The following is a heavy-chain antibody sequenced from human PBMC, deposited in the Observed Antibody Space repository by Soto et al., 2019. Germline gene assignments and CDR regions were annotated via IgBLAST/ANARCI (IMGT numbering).Heavy chain of an antibody. CDR1: GGSVTNSSYY. V-gene: IGHV4-39*01. J-gene: IGHJ4*02. D-gene: IGHD4-17*01. CDR3: VSQRTTVPTQAYFDY. CDR2: VYYRGRS. Sequence: SETLSLTCTVSGGSVTNSSYYWGWIRQSPGKGLEWIGSVYYRGRSYSKSSVKSRVTISIDTSKNRFSLSLNSVTASDTAVYFCVSQRTTVPTQAYFDYWGPGALVTVSS.